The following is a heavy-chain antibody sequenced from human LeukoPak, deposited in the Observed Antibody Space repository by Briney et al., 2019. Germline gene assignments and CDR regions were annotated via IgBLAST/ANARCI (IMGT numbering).Heavy chain of an antibody. CDR2: INQDSSEK. CDR3: VQGWRDN. CDR1: GITFRNYW. D-gene: IGHD2-15*01. J-gene: IGHJ4*02. Sequence: GGSLRLSWVASGITFRNYWMSWVRQAPGKGLEWVANINQDSSEKYYVDSVKGRFTISRDNAKNSLYLQLNTLRPEDTAVYYCVQGWRDNWGQGTLVTVSS. V-gene: IGHV3-7*01.